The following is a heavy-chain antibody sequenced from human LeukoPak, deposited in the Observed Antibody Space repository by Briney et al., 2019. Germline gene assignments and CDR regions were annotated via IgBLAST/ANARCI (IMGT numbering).Heavy chain of an antibody. CDR1: GGSISSYY. CDR3: GRGSSGGSCDSCGCWFDP. D-gene: IGHD2-15*01. Sequence: SETLSLTCTVSGGSISSYYWSWLRQPPGKGLEWIGYIYYSGSTNYNPSLKRRVTISLDPSKNQLSLKLSSVAAADTAVYHCGRGSSGGSCDSCGCWFDPWGQGTLVPVSS. J-gene: IGHJ5*02. CDR2: IYYSGST. V-gene: IGHV4-59*01.